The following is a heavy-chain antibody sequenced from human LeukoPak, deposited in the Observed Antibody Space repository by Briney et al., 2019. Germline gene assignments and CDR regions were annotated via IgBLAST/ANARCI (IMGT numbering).Heavy chain of an antibody. D-gene: IGHD1-26*01. V-gene: IGHV3-30*18. CDR3: AKGELHFNTCSFDY. Sequence: PGGSLGLSCAASGFTFSSGMHWVRQAPGKGLEWVAVISYDGNHKYYGDSVKGRFTISRDNSRNTLYLQMDSLKTEDTAVYYCAKGELHFNTCSFDYWGQGTLVTVSS. J-gene: IGHJ4*02. CDR2: ISYDGNHK. CDR1: GFTFSSG.